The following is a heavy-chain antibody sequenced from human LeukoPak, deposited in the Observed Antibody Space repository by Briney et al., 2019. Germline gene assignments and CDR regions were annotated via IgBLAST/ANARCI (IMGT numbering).Heavy chain of an antibody. J-gene: IGHJ5*02. CDR1: GFTFSSYG. CDR2: ISYDGSNK. D-gene: IGHD5-18*01. Sequence: PGGSLRLSCAASGFTFSSYGMHWVRQAPGKGLEWVAVISYDGSNKYYADSVKGRFTISRDNSKNTLYLQMNSLRAEDTAVYYCAKMGGYSYENWFDPWGQGTLVTVSS. V-gene: IGHV3-30*18. CDR3: AKMGGYSYENWFDP.